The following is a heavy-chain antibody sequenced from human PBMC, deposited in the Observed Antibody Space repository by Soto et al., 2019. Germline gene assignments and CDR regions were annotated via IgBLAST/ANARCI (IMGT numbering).Heavy chain of an antibody. J-gene: IGHJ4*02. CDR3: ARSFGVAAAGPFDY. V-gene: IGHV4-31*03. Sequence: QVQLQEAGPGLVKPSQTLSLTCTVSGGSISSGGYSWSWIRQHPGKGLEWIGYIYYSGSTYYNPSLKSRVTISVDTSKNQFSLKLSPVTAADTAVYYWARSFGVAAAGPFDYWGQGTLVTVSS. CDR1: GGSISSGGYS. D-gene: IGHD6-13*01. CDR2: IYYSGST.